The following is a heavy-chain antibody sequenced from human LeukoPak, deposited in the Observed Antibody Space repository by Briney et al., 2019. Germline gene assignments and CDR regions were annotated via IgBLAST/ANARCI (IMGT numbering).Heavy chain of an antibody. D-gene: IGHD3-10*01. CDR1: GGSFSGYY. CDR2: IYYSGST. Sequence: SETLSLTCAVYGGSFSGYYWSWIRQPPGKGLEWIGYIYYSGSTNYNPSLKSRVTISVDTSKNQFSLKLSSVTAADTAVYYCARSPYYYGSGTKVGAFDIWGQGTMVTVSS. V-gene: IGHV4-59*01. CDR3: ARSPYYYGSGTKVGAFDI. J-gene: IGHJ3*02.